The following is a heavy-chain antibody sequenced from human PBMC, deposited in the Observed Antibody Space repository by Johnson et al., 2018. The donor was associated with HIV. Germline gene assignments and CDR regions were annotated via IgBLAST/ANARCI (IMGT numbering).Heavy chain of an antibody. J-gene: IGHJ3*02. CDR1: GFTFSDYY. D-gene: IGHD3-3*01. Sequence: QVQLMESGGGVVQPGRSLRLSCAASGFTFSDYYMSWIRQAPGKGLEWVSYISSSGSTYYADSVTGRFTISRDNSKNTLYLQMNSMGAEDTAVYYCARVIYNFWSGPHAFDIWGQGTMVTVSS. CDR2: ISSSGST. V-gene: IGHV3-11*04. CDR3: ARVIYNFWSGPHAFDI.